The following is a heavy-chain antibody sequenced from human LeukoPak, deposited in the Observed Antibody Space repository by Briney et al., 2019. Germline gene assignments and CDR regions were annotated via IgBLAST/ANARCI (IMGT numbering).Heavy chain of an antibody. CDR2: ISTDGNNE. Sequence: GRPLRLSCAASGFSFTMYGIHWVRQAPGKGLEWVAVISTDGNNEYYANSVKGRFTISRDNSKNTVYLQMTSLRTEDTAVYYCAKDQVGWAPGYVSGPLDQWGQGTLVTVSS. CDR1: GFSFTMYG. D-gene: IGHD6-19*01. CDR3: AKDQVGWAPGYVSGPLDQ. V-gene: IGHV3-30*18. J-gene: IGHJ4*02.